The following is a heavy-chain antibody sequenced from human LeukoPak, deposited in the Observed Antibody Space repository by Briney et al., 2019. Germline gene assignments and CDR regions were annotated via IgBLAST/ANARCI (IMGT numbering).Heavy chain of an antibody. J-gene: IGHJ3*02. V-gene: IGHV3-30*04. Sequence: GGSLRLSCAASGFTFSSYAIHWVRQAPGKGLEWVAAISYDGSNAYFADSVKGRFTISRDNSRNTLFLQMSSLRAEDTAVYYCARDRSSYYHYWSGYKGFHIWGQGTLVTVSS. D-gene: IGHD3-3*01. CDR1: GFTFSSYA. CDR3: ARDRSSYYHYWSGYKGFHI. CDR2: ISYDGSNA.